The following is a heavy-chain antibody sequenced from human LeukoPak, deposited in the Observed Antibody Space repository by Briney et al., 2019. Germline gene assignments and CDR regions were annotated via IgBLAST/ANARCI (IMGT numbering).Heavy chain of an antibody. CDR1: DGSISSYY. V-gene: IGHV4-59*12. D-gene: IGHD3-22*01. J-gene: IGHJ4*02. CDR2: IYYSGST. Sequence: SETLSLTCTVSDGSISSYYWSWIRQPPGKGLEWIGYIYYSGSTYYNPSLKSRVTISVDTSKNQFSLKLSSVTAADTAVYYCAREPSYDSSGIDYWGQGTLVTVSS. CDR3: AREPSYDSSGIDY.